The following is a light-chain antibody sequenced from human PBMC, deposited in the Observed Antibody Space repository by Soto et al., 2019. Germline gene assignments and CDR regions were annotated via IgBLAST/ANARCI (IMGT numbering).Light chain of an antibody. Sequence: QSALTQPASVSGSPGQSITISCTGTSSVVGAYNYVSWYQQQPGKVPKLMIYDVSDRPSGVSNRFSGSKSGNTASLTISGLQAEDEADYYCSSYTSSSTPYVFGTGTKVTVL. CDR2: DVS. V-gene: IGLV2-14*01. J-gene: IGLJ1*01. CDR3: SSYTSSSTPYV. CDR1: SSVVGAYNY.